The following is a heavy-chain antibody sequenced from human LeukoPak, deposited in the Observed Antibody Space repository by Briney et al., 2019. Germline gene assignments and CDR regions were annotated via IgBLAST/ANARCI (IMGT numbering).Heavy chain of an antibody. J-gene: IGHJ5*02. CDR2: IIPIFGTA. CDR3: ARDNLPSSGWYAGYNWFDP. CDR1: GGTFSSYA. D-gene: IGHD6-19*01. Sequence: SVKVSCKASGGTFSSYAISWVRQAPGQGLEWMGGIIPIFGTANYAQKFQGRVTITTDESTSTAYMELSSLRSEDTAVYYCARDNLPSSGWYAGYNWFDPWGQGTLVTVSS. V-gene: IGHV1-69*05.